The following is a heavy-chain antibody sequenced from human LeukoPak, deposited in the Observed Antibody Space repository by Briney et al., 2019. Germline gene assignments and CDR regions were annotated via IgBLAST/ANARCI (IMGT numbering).Heavy chain of an antibody. V-gene: IGHV4-34*01. J-gene: IGHJ3*01. CDR1: GGSFSGYY. Sequence: SETLSLTCAIYGGSFSGYYWSWIRQSPGKGLEWIGEIDHSGSTNYNPYLQSRVTISLDTSKNQFSLKLRSVTAADTAVYYCTRAPYLSSGSWGQGILVAVSS. CDR2: IDHSGST. CDR3: TRAPYLSSGS. D-gene: IGHD3-22*01.